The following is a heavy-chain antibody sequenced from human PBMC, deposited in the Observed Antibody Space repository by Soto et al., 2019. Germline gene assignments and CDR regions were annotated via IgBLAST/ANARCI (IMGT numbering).Heavy chain of an antibody. J-gene: IGHJ4*02. V-gene: IGHV4-39*01. D-gene: IGHD3-22*01. CDR2: IYYSGST. CDR3: AREEYYYDSSGYSDY. CDR1: GGSISSSSYY. Sequence: SETLSLTCTVSGGSISSSSYYCGWIRQPPGKGLEWIGSIYYSGSTYYNPSLKSRVTISVDASKNQFSLKLSSVTAADTAVYYCAREEYYYDSSGYSDYWGQGTLVTVSS.